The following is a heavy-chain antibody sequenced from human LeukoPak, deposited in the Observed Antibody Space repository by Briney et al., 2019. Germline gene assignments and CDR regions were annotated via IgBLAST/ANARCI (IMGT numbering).Heavy chain of an antibody. V-gene: IGHV4-4*07. CDR3: LGGEDDYSNF. CDR2: IYTSGST. D-gene: IGHD4-11*01. Sequence: SETLSLTCTVSGGSISSYYWSWIRQPAGKGLEWIGRIYTSGSTNYNPSLTSRVTMSVDTSKNQFSLKLSFVTGADTDVYYCLGGEDDYSNFWGQGTLVTVSS. J-gene: IGHJ4*02. CDR1: GGSISSYY.